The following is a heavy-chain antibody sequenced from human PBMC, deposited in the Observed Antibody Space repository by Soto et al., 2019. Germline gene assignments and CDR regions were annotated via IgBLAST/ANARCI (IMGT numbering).Heavy chain of an antibody. D-gene: IGHD1-1*01. Sequence: QVQLQQWGAGLLKPSETLSLTCAVSGGSLSDYYWPWIRQSPGKGLEWIGEIHPSGSTYYNPSLRSRVTLSVDTSKTEFSLKLTSLTGADTAIYYCARGRDEYKLGNVWGHGTTVTVSS. J-gene: IGHJ6*02. CDR2: IHPSGST. CDR1: GGSLSDYY. V-gene: IGHV4-34*01. CDR3: ARGRDEYKLGNV.